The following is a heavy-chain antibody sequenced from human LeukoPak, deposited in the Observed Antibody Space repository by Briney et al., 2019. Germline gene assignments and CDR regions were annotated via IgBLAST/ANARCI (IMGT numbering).Heavy chain of an antibody. J-gene: IGHJ4*02. Sequence: GGSLRLSCAASGFTFSSYAMSWVRQAPGKGLEWVSAISGSGGSTYYADSVKGRFTISRDNSKNTLYLQMNSLRAEDTAVYYCARGEPGGGFYDYVWGSYRYTGDYWGQGTLVTVSS. CDR3: ARGEPGGGFYDYVWGSYRYTGDY. CDR2: ISGSGGST. V-gene: IGHV3-23*01. CDR1: GFTFSSYA. D-gene: IGHD3-16*02.